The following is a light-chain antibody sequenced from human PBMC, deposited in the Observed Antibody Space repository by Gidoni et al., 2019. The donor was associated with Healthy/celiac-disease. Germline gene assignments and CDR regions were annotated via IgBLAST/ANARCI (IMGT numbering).Light chain of an antibody. Sequence: EIVLTQSPGTLSLSPGERATRSCTASQSVSSSYLAWYQQKPGQAPRLLIYGASSRATGIPDRFSGSGSGTDFTLTISRLEPEDFAVYYCQQYGSSSLTFGGGTKVEIK. J-gene: IGKJ4*01. CDR3: QQYGSSSLT. CDR2: GAS. CDR1: QSVSSSY. V-gene: IGKV3-20*01.